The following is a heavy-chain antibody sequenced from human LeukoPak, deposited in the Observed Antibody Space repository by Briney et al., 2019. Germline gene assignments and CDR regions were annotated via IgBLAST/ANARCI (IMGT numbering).Heavy chain of an antibody. J-gene: IGHJ6*03. CDR2: ISRDGSYI. CDR1: GFVFSEYS. CDR3: ARDRVRWALLAYYVDV. Sequence: PGGSLRLSCAGSGFVFSEYSLNWVRQAPGKGLEWVASISRDGSYIWHADSVKGRFTISRDNAKDSLHLQMSSLTAEDTALYYCARDRVRWALLAYYVDVWGKGTTVTVSS. V-gene: IGHV3-21*01. D-gene: IGHD1-26*01.